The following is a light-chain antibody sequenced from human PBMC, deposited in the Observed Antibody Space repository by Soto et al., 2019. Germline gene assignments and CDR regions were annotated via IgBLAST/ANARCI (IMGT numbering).Light chain of an antibody. Sequence: EIVMTQSPATLSVSPGERVTLYCRASQSVSSNLAWYQQKPGQAPRLLIYGASTRATGIPARFSGSGSGTEFTLTISSLQSEDFAVYYCQQYNNWPPTFGQGTRWIS. CDR2: GAS. CDR1: QSVSSN. J-gene: IGKJ1*01. V-gene: IGKV3-15*01. CDR3: QQYNNWPPT.